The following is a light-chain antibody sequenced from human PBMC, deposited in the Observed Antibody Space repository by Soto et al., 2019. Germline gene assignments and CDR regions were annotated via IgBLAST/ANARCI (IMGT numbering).Light chain of an antibody. CDR3: QQYAYWPET. CDR1: QSVRTN. Sequence: EVMMTQFPDTVSVTAGETVTLSCGASQSVRTNLAWYQQRPGQAPRLLIHYASTRASDIPARFSGSGSGTNSTLAISSLQSEDFAVYYCQQYAYWPETFGQGTKVDIK. V-gene: IGKV3D-15*01. CDR2: YAS. J-gene: IGKJ1*01.